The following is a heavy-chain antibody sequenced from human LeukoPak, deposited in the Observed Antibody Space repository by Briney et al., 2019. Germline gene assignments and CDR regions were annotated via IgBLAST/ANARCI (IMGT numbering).Heavy chain of an antibody. Sequence: ASVKVSCKASGYTCTCYYMHWVRQAPGQGLEWMGWINPHSGGTTYAQKFQGRVTMTRATSISTAYMELSRLRSDDTAVYSCARGYSDILTGYSDYWGQGTLVTVSS. V-gene: IGHV1-2*02. CDR3: ARGYSDILTGYSDY. D-gene: IGHD3-9*01. J-gene: IGHJ4*02. CDR2: INPHSGGT. CDR1: GYTCTCYY.